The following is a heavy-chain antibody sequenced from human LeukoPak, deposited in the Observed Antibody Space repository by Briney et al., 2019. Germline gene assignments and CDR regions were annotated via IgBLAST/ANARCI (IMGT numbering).Heavy chain of an antibody. CDR1: GYTFTDYY. J-gene: IGHJ5*02. V-gene: IGHV1-2*02. CDR2: INSNNGGT. D-gene: IGHD3-10*01. Sequence: ASVKVSCKASGYTFTDYYVHWVRQAPGQGLEWMGWINSNNGGTKYAQKFQGRVTMTRDTSISTAYMELSRLISDDTAVYYCARYGSGSYRAHWFDPWGQGTLVTVSS. CDR3: ARYGSGSYRAHWFDP.